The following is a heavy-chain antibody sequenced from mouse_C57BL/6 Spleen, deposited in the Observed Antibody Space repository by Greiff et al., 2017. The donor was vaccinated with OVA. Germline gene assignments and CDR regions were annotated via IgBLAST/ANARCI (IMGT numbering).Heavy chain of an antibody. CDR2: IYPGDGDT. CDR3: ARGGTTMVTTDFDY. CDR1: GYTFTSYG. V-gene: IGHV1-81*01. Sequence: QVQLQQSGAELARPGASVKLSCKASGYTFTSYGISWVKQRTGQGLEWIGRIYPGDGDTNYNGKFKGKATLTADKSSSTAYMQLSSLTSEDSAVYFCARGGTTMVTTDFDYWGQGTTLTVSS. D-gene: IGHD2-2*01. J-gene: IGHJ2*01.